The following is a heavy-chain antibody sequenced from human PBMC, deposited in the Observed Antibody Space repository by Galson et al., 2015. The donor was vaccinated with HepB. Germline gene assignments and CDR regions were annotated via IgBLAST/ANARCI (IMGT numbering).Heavy chain of an antibody. V-gene: IGHV3-7*03. D-gene: IGHD1-20*01. CDR2: IKQVEREK. CDR3: AAGRFNWTY. J-gene: IGHJ4*02. Sequence: SMRLSCEASGFTFSNYWMTWVCQAPGKGLEWVANIKQVEREKNYVDSVRCRFTLSRDNAENSLSLQMHSLKAEDTAVYFCAAGRFNWTYWSQGTLVTVSS. CDR1: GFTFSNYW.